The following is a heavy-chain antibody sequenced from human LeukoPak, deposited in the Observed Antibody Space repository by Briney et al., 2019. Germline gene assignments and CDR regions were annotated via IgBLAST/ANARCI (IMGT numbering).Heavy chain of an antibody. J-gene: IGHJ6*02. D-gene: IGHD1-20*01. CDR1: GGTFSSYT. V-gene: IGHV1-69*02. CDR2: IIPILGIA. CDR3: AGAAYNWNDYYYYGMDV. Sequence: SVKVSCKASGGTFSSYTISWARQAPGQGLEWMGRIIPILGIANYAQKFQGRVTITADKSTSTAYMELSSLRSEDTAVYYCAGAAYNWNDYYYYGMDVWGQGTPVTVSS.